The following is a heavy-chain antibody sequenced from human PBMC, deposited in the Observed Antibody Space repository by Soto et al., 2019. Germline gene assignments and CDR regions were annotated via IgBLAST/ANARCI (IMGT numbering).Heavy chain of an antibody. CDR3: AKDQGSGSYCDYYYGMDV. Sequence: GGSLRLSCAASGFTFSSYAMSWVRQAPGKGLEWVSAISGSGGSTYYADSVKGRFTISRDNSKNTLYLQMNSLRAEDTAVYYCAKDQGSGSYCDYYYGMDVWGQGTTVTVSS. J-gene: IGHJ6*02. V-gene: IGHV3-23*01. D-gene: IGHD3-10*01. CDR2: ISGSGGST. CDR1: GFTFSSYA.